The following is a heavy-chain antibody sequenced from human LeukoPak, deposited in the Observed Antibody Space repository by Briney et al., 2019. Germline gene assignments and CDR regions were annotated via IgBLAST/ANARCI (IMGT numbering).Heavy chain of an antibody. CDR1: GDSVSNDFYY. D-gene: IGHD3-10*01. CDR2: LSHRGNT. Sequence: SETLSLTCTVSGDSVSNDFYYWGWIRQPPGKGLEWVACLSHRGNTWYNPSLESGVTISVDTSKNRFSLNFNSATAADTALYWCARHNGTRRVGFDFWGQGIMVTVSS. V-gene: IGHV4-39*01. CDR3: ARHNGTRRVGFDF. J-gene: IGHJ4*02.